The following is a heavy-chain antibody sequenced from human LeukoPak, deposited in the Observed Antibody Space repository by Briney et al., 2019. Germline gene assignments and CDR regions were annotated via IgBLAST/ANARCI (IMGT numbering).Heavy chain of an antibody. J-gene: IGHJ4*02. CDR2: ISYDGSNK. CDR1: GFTFSSYA. Sequence: GGSLRLSCAASGFTFSSYAMHWVRQAPGKGLEWVAVISYDGSNKYYADSVKGRFTISRDNSKNTLYLQMNSLRAGDTAVYYCARGALRSLFDYWGQGTLVTVSS. V-gene: IGHV3-30*01. CDR3: ARGALRSLFDY. D-gene: IGHD6-13*01.